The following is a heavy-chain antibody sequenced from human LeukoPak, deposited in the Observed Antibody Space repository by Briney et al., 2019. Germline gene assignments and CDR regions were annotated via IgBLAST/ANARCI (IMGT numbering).Heavy chain of an antibody. V-gene: IGHV1-69*06. CDR2: IIPIFGTT. D-gene: IGHD1-26*01. Sequence: ASVKVSCKASGGTFSSYAISWVRQAPGQGLEWMGGIIPIFGTTNYAQKFQGRVTITADKSTSTAYMELSSLRAEDTAVYYCARGRYSGSYLIDYWGQGTLVTVSS. J-gene: IGHJ4*02. CDR1: GGTFSSYA. CDR3: ARGRYSGSYLIDY.